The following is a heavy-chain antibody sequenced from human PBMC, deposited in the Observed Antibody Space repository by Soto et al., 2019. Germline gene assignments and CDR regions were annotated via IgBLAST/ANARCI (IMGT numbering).Heavy chain of an antibody. J-gene: IGHJ6*02. CDR3: ARGRGYVYGSNFYGLDV. V-gene: IGHV4-34*01. Sequence: SETLSLICVVYRGSFSGFYWSWVRQTPGGGLEWIGEINHSGTTNYNPSFQNRVTISVDKSTNNFSLKMTSVTAADAAVYYCARGRGYVYGSNFYGLDVWGQGTTVTVSS. D-gene: IGHD6-25*01. CDR1: RGSFSGFY. CDR2: INHSGTT.